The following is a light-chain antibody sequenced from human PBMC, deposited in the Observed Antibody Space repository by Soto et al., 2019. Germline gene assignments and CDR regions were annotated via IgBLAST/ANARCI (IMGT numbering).Light chain of an antibody. CDR2: ATS. V-gene: IGKV3-20*01. CDR1: RIIGHNY. CDR3: QQFGISPWT. J-gene: IGKJ1*01. Sequence: DNVMTQSPDTLSLSPGDRATLSCRASRIIGHNYLAWYQQKRGQPPRLLIYATSTRATGIPDRFSGSGSVTNFTLTISRLEPEDFAVYYWQQFGISPWTFGQGTKVEIK.